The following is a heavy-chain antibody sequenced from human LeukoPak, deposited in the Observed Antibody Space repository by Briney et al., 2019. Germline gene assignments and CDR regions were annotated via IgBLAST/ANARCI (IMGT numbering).Heavy chain of an antibody. CDR1: GGSISSSSYY. CDR3: ARDGPIAAGLLDY. J-gene: IGHJ4*02. Sequence: SETLSLTCTVSGGSISSSSYYWGWIRQPPGKGLEWIGSIYYSGSTYYSPSLKSRVTISVDTSKNQFSLKLSSVTAADTAVYYCARDGPIAAGLLDYWGQGTLVTVSS. V-gene: IGHV4-39*07. CDR2: IYYSGST. D-gene: IGHD6-25*01.